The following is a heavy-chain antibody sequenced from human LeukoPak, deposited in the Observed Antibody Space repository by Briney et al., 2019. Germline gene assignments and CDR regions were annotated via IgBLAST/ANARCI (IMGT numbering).Heavy chain of an antibody. CDR3: ARGLVVPAAIGGYYYGMDV. D-gene: IGHD2-2*02. Sequence: ASVKVSCKASGYTFTSYDINWVRQATGQGLEWMGWMNPNSGNTGYAQKFPGRVTMTRNTSISTAYMELSSLRSEDTAVYYCARGLVVPAAIGGYYYGMDVWGQGTTVTVSS. CDR2: MNPNSGNT. V-gene: IGHV1-8*01. J-gene: IGHJ6*02. CDR1: GYTFTSYD.